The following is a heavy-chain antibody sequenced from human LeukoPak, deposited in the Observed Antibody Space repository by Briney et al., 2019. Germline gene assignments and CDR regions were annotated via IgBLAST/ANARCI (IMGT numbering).Heavy chain of an antibody. CDR1: GFTFSSYE. J-gene: IGHJ4*02. CDR3: ARGTRYSSSWYDY. Sequence: GGSLRLSRAASGFTFSSYEMNWVRQAPGKGLEWVSYISSSGSTIYYADSVKGRFTISRDNAKNPLYLQMNSLRAEDTAVYYCARGTRYSSSWYDYWGQGTLVTVSS. CDR2: ISSSGSTI. V-gene: IGHV3-48*03. D-gene: IGHD6-13*01.